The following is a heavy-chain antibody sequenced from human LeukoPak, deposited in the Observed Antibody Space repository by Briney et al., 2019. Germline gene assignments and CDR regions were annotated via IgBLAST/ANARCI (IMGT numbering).Heavy chain of an antibody. CDR1: GYTFTSYA. CDR3: AREDGIAVAGTDAFDI. D-gene: IGHD6-19*01. CDR2: INTNTGNP. J-gene: IGHJ3*02. Sequence: ASVKVSCKASGYTFTSYAMNWVRQAPGQGLEWMGWINTNTGNPTYAQGFTGRFVFSLDTSVGTAYLQICSLKAEDTAVYYCAREDGIAVAGTDAFDIWGQGTMVTVSS. V-gene: IGHV7-4-1*01.